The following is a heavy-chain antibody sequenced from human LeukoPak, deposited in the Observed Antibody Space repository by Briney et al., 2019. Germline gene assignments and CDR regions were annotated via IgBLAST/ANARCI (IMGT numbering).Heavy chain of an antibody. V-gene: IGHV3-48*03. CDR2: ISSSGSTI. CDR3: AREDIVVVPAAEPYYYYGMDV. CDR1: GFTFSSYE. J-gene: IGHJ6*04. Sequence: GGSLRLSCAASGFTFSSYEMNWVRQAPGKGLEWVSYISSSGSTIYYAGSAKGRFTISRDNAKNSLYLQMNSLRAEDTAVYYCAREDIVVVPAAEPYYYYGMDVWGKGTTVTVSS. D-gene: IGHD2-2*01.